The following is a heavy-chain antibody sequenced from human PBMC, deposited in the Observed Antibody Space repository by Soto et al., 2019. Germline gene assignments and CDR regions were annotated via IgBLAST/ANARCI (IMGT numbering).Heavy chain of an antibody. CDR2: TSYDGRNE. Sequence: VRSLRLSCAASGFTFNSYAMHWVRQGPGKGLEWVAVTSYDGRNEYYADSVKGRFTISRDNSKNTVYLQMNSLTAEDTAVYYCTRDPYLDYWGQGTLVTVSS. CDR1: GFTFNSYA. CDR3: TRDPYLDY. J-gene: IGHJ4*02. V-gene: IGHV3-30*04.